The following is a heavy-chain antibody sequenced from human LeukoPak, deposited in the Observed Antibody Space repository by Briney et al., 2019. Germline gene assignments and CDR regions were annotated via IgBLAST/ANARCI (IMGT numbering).Heavy chain of an antibody. CDR1: GFTFSSYS. CDR2: IISNGGST. D-gene: IGHD1-26*01. CDR3: ARVRMGATVSDFYYYYMDV. V-gene: IGHV3-64*01. Sequence: PGSSLRLSCAASGFTFSSYSMHWVRQAPGKGLESVSAIISNGGSTYYANSVKGRFTISRDNSKNTLYLQMGSLRVEDMAVYYCARVRMGATVSDFYYYYMDVWGKGTTVTVSS. J-gene: IGHJ6*03.